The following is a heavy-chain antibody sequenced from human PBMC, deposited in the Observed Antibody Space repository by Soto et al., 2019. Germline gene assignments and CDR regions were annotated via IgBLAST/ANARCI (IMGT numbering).Heavy chain of an antibody. Sequence: GASVKVSCKASGYTFTSYGISWVRQAPGQGLEWMGWISAYNGNTNYAQKLQGRVTMTTDTSTSTAYMELRSLRSDDTAVYYCARDFADIVVVPAANQNYYYYYYMDVWGKGTTVTVSS. CDR3: ARDFADIVVVPAANQNYYYYYYMDV. CDR1: GYTFTSYG. CDR2: ISAYNGNT. D-gene: IGHD2-2*01. J-gene: IGHJ6*03. V-gene: IGHV1-18*01.